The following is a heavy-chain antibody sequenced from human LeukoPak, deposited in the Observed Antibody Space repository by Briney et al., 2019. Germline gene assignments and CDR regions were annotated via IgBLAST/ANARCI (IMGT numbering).Heavy chain of an antibody. V-gene: IGHV3-7*05. CDR2: ITPDGSAT. D-gene: IGHD2-15*01. J-gene: IGHJ5*02. CDR3: VRWSVAWGS. Sequence: TGGSLRLSCAAPGFTFSNYWMSWVRQAPGKGLEWVANITPDGSATYYMDSVKGRFTISRDNAKNSLSLQMNSLRAEDTAVYYCVRWSVAWGSWGQGTLVTVSS. CDR1: GFTFSNYW.